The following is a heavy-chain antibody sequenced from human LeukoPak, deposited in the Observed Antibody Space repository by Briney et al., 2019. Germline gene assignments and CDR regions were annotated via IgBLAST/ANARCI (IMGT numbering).Heavy chain of an antibody. J-gene: IGHJ4*02. CDR1: GFIFSGYT. D-gene: IGHD6-6*01. Sequence: GGSLRLSCAASGFIFSGYTMNWVRQAPGKGLEWVSSISSSSNYIYYVDSVKGRFTIPRDNAKNSLYLQMNSLRDEDTAVYYCARDLYSTSSFDYWGQGTLVTVSS. CDR3: ARDLYSTSSFDY. V-gene: IGHV3-21*01. CDR2: ISSSSNYI.